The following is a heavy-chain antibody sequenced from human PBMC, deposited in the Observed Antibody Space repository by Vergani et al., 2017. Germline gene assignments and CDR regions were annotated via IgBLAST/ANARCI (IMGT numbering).Heavy chain of an antibody. CDR3: ARGMGDSSGWYIYFDY. D-gene: IGHD6-19*01. J-gene: IGHJ4*02. V-gene: IGHV3-21*01. Sequence: EVQLVESGGGLVKPGGSLRLSCAASGFTFSSYSMNWVRQAPGKGLEWVSSISSSSSYIYYADSVKGRFTISRDNAKNSLYLQMNSLRAEDTAVYYCARGMGDSSGWYIYFDYWGQGTLVTVSS. CDR2: ISSSSSYI. CDR1: GFTFSSYS.